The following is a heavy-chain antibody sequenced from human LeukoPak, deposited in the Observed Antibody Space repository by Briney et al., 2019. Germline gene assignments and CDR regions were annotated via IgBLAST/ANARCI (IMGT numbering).Heavy chain of an antibody. Sequence: SENLSLNCTVYGGSISSSSYYWGWIRQPPGKGLEWIGSIYYSGSTYYTPSLKSRVTISVDTSKNQFSLKLSSVTAADTAVYYCARGRYRFDPWGQGTLVTVSS. CDR3: ARGRYRFDP. CDR1: GGSISSSSYY. V-gene: IGHV4-39*07. CDR2: IYYSGST. J-gene: IGHJ5*02. D-gene: IGHD5-18*01.